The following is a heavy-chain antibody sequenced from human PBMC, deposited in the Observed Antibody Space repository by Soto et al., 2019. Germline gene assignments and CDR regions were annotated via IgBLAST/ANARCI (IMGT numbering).Heavy chain of an antibody. CDR3: AARRALDY. CDR2: IVVGSGKT. CDR1: GFTFTSSA. V-gene: IGHV1-58*01. J-gene: IGHJ4*02. Sequence: VASVKVSCKASGFTFTSSAVQWGRQARGQRLEWIGWIVVGSGKTNYAQEFQERVTIARDMSTSTAYMELSSLRSEDMAVYYRAARRALDYWGEGTLVTVSS.